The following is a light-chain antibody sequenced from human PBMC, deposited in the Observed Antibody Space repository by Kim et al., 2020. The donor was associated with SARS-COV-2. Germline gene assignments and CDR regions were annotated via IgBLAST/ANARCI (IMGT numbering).Light chain of an antibody. CDR3: QAWDSSTVV. CDR2: KDT. J-gene: IGLJ2*01. CDR1: KLGNKY. V-gene: IGLV3-1*01. Sequence: SYELTQPPSVSVSPGQTANITCSGDKLGNKYACWYQQKPGQSPVLVIFKDTKRPSGIPERFSGSNSGNTATLTMSGTQAMDEADYYCQAWDSSTVVFGGGTQLTVL.